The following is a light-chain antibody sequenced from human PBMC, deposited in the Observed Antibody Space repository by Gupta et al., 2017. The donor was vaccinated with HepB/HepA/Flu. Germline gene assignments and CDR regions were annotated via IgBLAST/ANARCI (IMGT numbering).Light chain of an antibody. CDR1: SSNIGNNY. CDR3: GTWDSSLSAGWV. Sequence: QSVLTQPPSVSAAPGQKVTISCSGSSSNIGNNYVSWYQQLPGTAPKLLIYENNKRPSGIPDRFSGSKSGTSATLGITGLLTGDEADYYCGTWDSSLSAGWVFGGGTKLTVL. CDR2: ENN. J-gene: IGLJ3*02. V-gene: IGLV1-51*02.